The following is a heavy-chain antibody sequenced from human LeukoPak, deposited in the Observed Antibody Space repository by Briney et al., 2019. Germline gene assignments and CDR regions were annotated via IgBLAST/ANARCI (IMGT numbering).Heavy chain of an antibody. CDR3: ATEAGDYVWGSPPSRGYYFDY. V-gene: IGHV1-24*01. CDR1: GYTFTGYY. Sequence: ASVKVSCKASGYTFTGYYMHWVRQAPGKGLEWMGGFDPEDGETIYAQKFQGRVTMTEDTSTDTAYMELSSLRSEDTAVYYCATEAGDYVWGSPPSRGYYFDYWGQGTLVTVSS. CDR2: FDPEDGET. J-gene: IGHJ4*02. D-gene: IGHD3-16*01.